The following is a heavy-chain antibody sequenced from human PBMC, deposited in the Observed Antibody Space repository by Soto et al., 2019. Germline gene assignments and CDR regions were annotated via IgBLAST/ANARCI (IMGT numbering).Heavy chain of an antibody. J-gene: IGHJ6*02. V-gene: IGHV4-31*03. Sequence: SETLSLTCTVSGGSISSGGYYWSWIRQHPGKGLEWIGYIYYSGSTYYNPSLKSRVTISVDTSKNQFSLKLSSVTAADTAVYYCASSPFGYSYGYPGLDYYYYGMDAWGQGTTVTVSS. CDR1: GGSISSGGYY. D-gene: IGHD5-18*01. CDR3: ASSPFGYSYGYPGLDYYYYGMDA. CDR2: IYYSGST.